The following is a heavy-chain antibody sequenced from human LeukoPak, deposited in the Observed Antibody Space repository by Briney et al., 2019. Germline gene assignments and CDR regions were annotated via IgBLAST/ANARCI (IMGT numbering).Heavy chain of an antibody. Sequence: GGSLRLSCAASGFTFSSYWMTWVRQAPGKGLEWVAYIKQDGSEKYYVDSVKGRFTISRDNAKNSLYLQMNSLRAEDTAVYYCANTGDYWGLADYWGQGTLVTISS. D-gene: IGHD7-27*01. V-gene: IGHV3-7*01. CDR2: IKQDGSEK. CDR3: ANTGDYWGLADY. J-gene: IGHJ4*02. CDR1: GFTFSSYW.